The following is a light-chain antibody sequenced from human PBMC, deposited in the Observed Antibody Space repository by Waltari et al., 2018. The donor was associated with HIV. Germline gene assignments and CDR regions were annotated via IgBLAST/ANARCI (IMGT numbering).Light chain of an antibody. CDR1: ALPKQY. CDR3: QSADSNASLWV. V-gene: IGLV3-25*03. CDR2: KDT. J-gene: IGLJ3*02. Sequence: SYELTQPPSVSVSPGQTARITCSGHALPKQYAYWYQQRPGQAAVLVIYKDTERPSGIPERFSCSSSGTTATLTIIGVQAQDEADYHCQSADSNASLWVFGGGTKLTVL.